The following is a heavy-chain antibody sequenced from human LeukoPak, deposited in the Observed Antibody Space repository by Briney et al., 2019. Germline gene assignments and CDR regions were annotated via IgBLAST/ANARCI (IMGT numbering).Heavy chain of an antibody. CDR3: ARDRTMVRGVMDV. Sequence: TSETPSLTCTVSGGSISSYYWSWIRQPPGKGLEWIGEINHSGSTNYNPSLKSRVTISVDTSKNQFSLKLSSVTAADTAVYYCARDRTMVRGVMDVWGQGTTVTVSS. D-gene: IGHD3-10*01. CDR1: GGSISSYY. CDR2: INHSGST. J-gene: IGHJ6*02. V-gene: IGHV4-34*01.